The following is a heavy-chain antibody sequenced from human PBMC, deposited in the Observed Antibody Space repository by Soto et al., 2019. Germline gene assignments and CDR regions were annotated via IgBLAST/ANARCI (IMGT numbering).Heavy chain of an antibody. CDR1: GGSISSYY. J-gene: IGHJ4*02. CDR3: ASMGIVATTIDY. D-gene: IGHD5-12*01. V-gene: IGHV4-59*01. Sequence: SETLSLTCTVSGGSISSYYWSWIRQPPGKGLEWIGYIYYSGSTNYNPSLKSRITISVDTSKNQFSLKLSSVTAADTAVYYCASMGIVATTIDYWGQGTLVTVSS. CDR2: IYYSGST.